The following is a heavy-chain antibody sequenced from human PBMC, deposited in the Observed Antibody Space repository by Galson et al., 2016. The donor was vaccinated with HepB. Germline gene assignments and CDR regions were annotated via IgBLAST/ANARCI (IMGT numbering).Heavy chain of an antibody. CDR2: IIPFFGAA. CDR1: GGTFSSYV. D-gene: IGHD2-2*01. V-gene: IGHV1-69*13. J-gene: IGHJ6*02. Sequence: SVKVSCKASGGTFSSYVISWVRLAPGEGLEWMGGIIPFFGAAHYAQKFRGRVTITADESTSTAYMELSSLSSEDTAVYVCAREESYCSGTSCPDYYYYYYGMDVRGQGTTVTVSS. CDR3: AREESYCSGTSCPDYYYYYYGMDV.